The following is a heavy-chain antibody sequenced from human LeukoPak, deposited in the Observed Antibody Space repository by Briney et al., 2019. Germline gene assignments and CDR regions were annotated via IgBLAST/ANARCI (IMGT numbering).Heavy chain of an antibody. J-gene: IGHJ3*02. CDR2: IKQDGSEK. CDR1: GFTFSNYW. V-gene: IGHV3-7*01. D-gene: IGHD3-3*01. Sequence: GGSLRLSCAVSGFTFSNYWMSWVRQAPGKGLGWVANIKQDGSEKYYVDSVKGRVTISRDNAKNSLYLQMNSLRAEDTAVYYCARDAFSRITVFGVVSDAFDIWGQGTMVTVSS. CDR3: ARDAFSRITVFGVVSDAFDI.